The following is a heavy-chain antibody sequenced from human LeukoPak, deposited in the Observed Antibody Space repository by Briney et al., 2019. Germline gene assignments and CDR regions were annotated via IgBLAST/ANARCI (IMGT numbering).Heavy chain of an antibody. CDR2: IHHRAGA. D-gene: IGHD2-21*02. CDR3: ARGPVRDDGLTGISYYFGLDV. J-gene: IGHJ6*02. Sequence: PSETLSLTCAVYGGSFTDYYWRWIRHLPGKGLEWIGEIHHRAGANYNPSLWGRVTISADTSKNQLSLHLTSVTAADTATFYCARGPVRDDGLTGISYYFGLDVWGHGTTVTVFS. V-gene: IGHV4-34*01. CDR1: GGSFTDYY.